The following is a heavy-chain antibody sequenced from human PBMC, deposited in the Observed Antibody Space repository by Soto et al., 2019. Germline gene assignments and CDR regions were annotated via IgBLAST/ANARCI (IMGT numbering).Heavy chain of an antibody. CDR1: GFTFSSYS. J-gene: IGHJ5*02. V-gene: IGHV3-48*02. Sequence: EVQLVESGGGLVQPGGSLRLSCAASGFTFSSYSMNWVRQAPGKGLEWVSYISSSSSTIYYADSVKGRFTIARDNAKKSLYLQMTSLRDEDAAVYYWASELAALNWFDPWGQGTLVTVSS. CDR3: ASELAALNWFDP. CDR2: ISSSSSTI. D-gene: IGHD1-1*01.